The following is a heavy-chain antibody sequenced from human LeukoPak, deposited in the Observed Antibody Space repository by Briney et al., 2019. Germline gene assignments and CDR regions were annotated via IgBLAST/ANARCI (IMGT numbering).Heavy chain of an antibody. D-gene: IGHD3-10*01. CDR1: GGSISSYY. Sequence: SETLSLTCTVSGGSISSYYWSWIRQPPGKGLGWIGYIYYSGSTNYNPSLKSRVTTSVDTSKNQFSLKLSSVTAADTAVYYCARHYGSGSYYPSDWGQGTLVTVSS. V-gene: IGHV4-59*01. CDR3: ARHYGSGSYYPSD. CDR2: IYYSGST. J-gene: IGHJ4*02.